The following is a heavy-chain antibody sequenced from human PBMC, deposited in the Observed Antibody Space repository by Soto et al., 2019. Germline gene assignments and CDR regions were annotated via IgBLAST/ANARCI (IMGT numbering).Heavy chain of an antibody. D-gene: IGHD3-22*01. CDR3: ARGAYYYDSSGYSPQYFDY. J-gene: IGHJ4*02. CDR1: GGTFSSYA. Sequence: GASVKVSCKASGGTFSSYAISWVRQAPGQGLEWMGGIIPIFGTANYAQKFQGRVTITADESTSTAYMELSSLRSEDTAVYYCARGAYYYDSSGYSPQYFDYWGQGTLVTVSS. CDR2: IIPIFGTA. V-gene: IGHV1-69*13.